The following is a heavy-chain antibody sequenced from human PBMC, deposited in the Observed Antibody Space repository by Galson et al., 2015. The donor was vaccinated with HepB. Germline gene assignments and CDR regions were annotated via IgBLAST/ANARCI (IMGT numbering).Heavy chain of an antibody. D-gene: IGHD3-3*01. J-gene: IGHJ6*02. CDR3: TRQNAVLRFLEWFYYGMDV. Sequence: SLRLSCAASGFTFGDYAMSWFRQAPGKGLEWVGFIRSKAYGGTTEYAASVKGRLTISRDDSKSIAYLQMNSLKTEDTAVYYCTRQNAVLRFLEWFYYGMDVWGQGTTVTVSS. CDR2: IRSKAYGGTT. CDR1: GFTFGDYA. V-gene: IGHV3-49*03.